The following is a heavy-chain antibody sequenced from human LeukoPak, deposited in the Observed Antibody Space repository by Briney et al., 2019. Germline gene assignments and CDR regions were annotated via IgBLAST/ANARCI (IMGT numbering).Heavy chain of an antibody. CDR2: FDPEDGET. Sequence: ASVKVSCKVSGYTLTELSMHWVRQAPGKGLEWMGGFDPEDGETIYAQKFQGRVTMTEDTSTDTAYMELSSLRSEDTAVYYCATVGYCSSTSCSSLEFDYWGQGTLVTVSS. CDR3: ATVGYCSSTSCSSLEFDY. V-gene: IGHV1-24*01. CDR1: GYTLTELS. J-gene: IGHJ4*02. D-gene: IGHD2-2*01.